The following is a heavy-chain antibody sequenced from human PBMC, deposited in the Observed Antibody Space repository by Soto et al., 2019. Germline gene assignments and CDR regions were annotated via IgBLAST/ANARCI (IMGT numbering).Heavy chain of an antibody. Sequence: ASVKVSCKASGCTFITYYLHWLRQAPGQGLEWVGIIDPSDGYTFYAEKFQGRITMTRETSTSTVFMEVTRLESADTAIYFCAREGAYSSSWYTDYWGQGTLVTVSS. D-gene: IGHD6-13*01. CDR2: IDPSDGYT. J-gene: IGHJ4*02. V-gene: IGHV1-46*01. CDR3: AREGAYSSSWYTDY. CDR1: GCTFITYY.